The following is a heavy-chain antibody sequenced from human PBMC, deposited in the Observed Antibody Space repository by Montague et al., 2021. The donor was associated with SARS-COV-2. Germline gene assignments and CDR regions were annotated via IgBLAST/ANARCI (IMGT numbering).Heavy chain of an antibody. Sequence: SVKVSCKASGYTQNEVPIHWVRQAPGEGLEWMGSFDPQHGETVYSQNFQGRVTMTEDPSTETAYLELSNLISDDTAVYYCATESIVGVVIYALAFWGQGTLVTVSS. D-gene: IGHD3-3*01. CDR2: FDPQHGET. CDR1: GYTQNEVP. V-gene: IGHV1-24*01. CDR3: ATESIVGVVIYALAF. J-gene: IGHJ3*01.